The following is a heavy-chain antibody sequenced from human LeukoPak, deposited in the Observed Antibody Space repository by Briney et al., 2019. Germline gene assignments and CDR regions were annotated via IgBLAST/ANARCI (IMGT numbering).Heavy chain of an antibody. D-gene: IGHD2-21*02. V-gene: IGHV3-9*01. CDR3: AKASKGDPPYYFDY. Sequence: GGSLRLSCAASGFTFDDYAMHWVRQAPGKGLEWVSGISWNSGSIGYADSVEGRFTISRDNAKNSLYLQMNSLRAEDTALYYCAKASKGDPPYYFDYWGQGTLVTVSS. CDR2: ISWNSGSI. CDR1: GFTFDDYA. J-gene: IGHJ4*02.